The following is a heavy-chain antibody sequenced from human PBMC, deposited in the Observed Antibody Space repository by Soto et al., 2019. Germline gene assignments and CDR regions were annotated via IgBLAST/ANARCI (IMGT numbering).Heavy chain of an antibody. V-gene: IGHV3-30*18. J-gene: IGHJ6*02. CDR3: AKDRLGRTNLLFKSYYYYYGMDV. CDR1: GFTFSSYG. CDR2: ISYDGSNK. Sequence: GGSLRLSCAASGFTFSSYGMHWVRQAPGKGLEWVAVISYDGSNKYYADSVKGRFTISRDNSKNTLYLQMNSLRAEDTAVYYCAKDRLGRTNLLFKSYYYYYGMDVWGQGTTVTVSS. D-gene: IGHD2-15*01.